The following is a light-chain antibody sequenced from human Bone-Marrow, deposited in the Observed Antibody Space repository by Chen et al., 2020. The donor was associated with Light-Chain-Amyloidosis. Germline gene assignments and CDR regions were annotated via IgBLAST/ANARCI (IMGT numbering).Light chain of an antibody. J-gene: IGLJ2*01. CDR2: YDT. CDR3: QVWDGLLDHVV. Sequence: SYVLTQPPSVSVAPGETATLTCGGNKIGIKSVHWYHQKPGQAPVLVVYYDTERPSGIPVRFSGSNSGNTATLTISRVEAGDKADYYCQVWDGLLDHVVFGGGTRLTVL. CDR1: KIGIKS. V-gene: IGLV3-21*04.